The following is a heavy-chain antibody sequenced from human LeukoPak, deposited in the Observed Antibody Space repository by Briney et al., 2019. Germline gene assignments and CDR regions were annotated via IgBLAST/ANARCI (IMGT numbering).Heavy chain of an antibody. J-gene: IGHJ4*02. V-gene: IGHV1-18*01. CDR3: ARRWEYYDFWSGYYKGAFDY. D-gene: IGHD3-3*01. CDR2: ISAYNGNT. CDR1: GYTFTSHG. Sequence: EASVKVSCKASGYTFTSHGISWVRQAPGQGLEWMGWISAYNGNTNYAQKLQGRVTMTTDTSTSTAYMELRSLRSDDTAVYYCARRWEYYDFWSGYYKGAFDYWGQGTLVTVSS.